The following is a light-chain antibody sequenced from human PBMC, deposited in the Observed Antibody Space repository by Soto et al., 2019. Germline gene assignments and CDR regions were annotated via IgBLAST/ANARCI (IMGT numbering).Light chain of an antibody. CDR1: QSISSY. V-gene: IGKV1-39*01. CDR2: AAS. Sequence: DIQMTQSPSSLSASVGDRVTITCRASQSISSYLNWYQQKPGKAPKLLIYAASSLQSGVQSRFSGSGSGTEFTLTIRSLQPGDYATYYCKHYNSYPWTVGQGTKVDI. CDR3: KHYNSYPWT. J-gene: IGKJ1*01.